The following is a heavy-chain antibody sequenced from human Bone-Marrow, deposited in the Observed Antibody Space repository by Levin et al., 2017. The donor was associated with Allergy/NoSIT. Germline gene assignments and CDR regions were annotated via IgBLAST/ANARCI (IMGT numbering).Heavy chain of an antibody. J-gene: IGHJ4*02. D-gene: IGHD4-17*01. CDR3: ARRDLRLPDY. V-gene: IGHV3-7*01. CDR1: GFTFSTYW. CDR2: INEDGSEK. Sequence: PGGSLRLSCAASGFTFSTYWMSWVRQAPGKGLEWVANINEDGSEKHHVDSVKGRFTISRDNAKNSLYLQMNSLGAEDTAVYYCARRDLRLPDYWGQGTLVTVSS.